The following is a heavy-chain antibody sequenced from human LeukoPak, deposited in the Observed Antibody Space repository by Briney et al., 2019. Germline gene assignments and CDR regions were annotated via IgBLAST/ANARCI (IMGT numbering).Heavy chain of an antibody. CDR3: ARAYQRLGGLSFPDS. CDR2: INPNTGNP. Sequence: ASVKVSCKASGGTFSNYAISWVRQAPGQGLEWMGWINPNTGNPMYAQGFTGRFVFSLDTSVTTTYLQINGLEAEDTAVYYCARAYQRLGGLSFPDSWGQGTLVTVSS. J-gene: IGHJ5*01. D-gene: IGHD3-16*02. CDR1: GGTFSNYA. V-gene: IGHV7-4-1*02.